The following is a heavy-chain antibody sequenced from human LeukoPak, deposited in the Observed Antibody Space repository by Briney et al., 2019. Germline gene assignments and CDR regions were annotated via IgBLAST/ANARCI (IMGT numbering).Heavy chain of an antibody. J-gene: IGHJ4*02. D-gene: IGHD5-18*01. Sequence: GGSLRLSCAASGFTFSSYAMSWVRRTPGQGLEWVSAISGSDGRTDYADSVKGRFTISRDNSKNTLYLQMTSLRADDTAVFYCAKDRDTYGYVTSFDYWGQGTLVTVSS. CDR2: ISGSDGRT. V-gene: IGHV3-23*01. CDR1: GFTFSSYA. CDR3: AKDRDTYGYVTSFDY.